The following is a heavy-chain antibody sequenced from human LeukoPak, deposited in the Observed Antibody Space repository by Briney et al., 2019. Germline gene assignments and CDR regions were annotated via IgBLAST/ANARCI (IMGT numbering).Heavy chain of an antibody. D-gene: IGHD2-15*01. J-gene: IGHJ4*02. CDR2: IRSKGGGGTT. V-gene: IGHV3-15*07. CDR1: GLTLSNAW. Sequence: GGSLRLSCAVSGLTLSNAWMNCVRQAQGKGLEWVGRIRSKGGGGTTDFATFIEGRFTISRDDSKNTLYLQMNRLTSEDTAVYYCTQGSAQYFDYWGQGTLVTVSS. CDR3: TQGSAQYFDY.